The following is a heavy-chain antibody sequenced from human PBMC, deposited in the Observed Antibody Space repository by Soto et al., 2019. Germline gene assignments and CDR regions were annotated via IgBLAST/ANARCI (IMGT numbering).Heavy chain of an antibody. CDR2: IKGDGTTT. CDR1: GFNFSPYF. V-gene: IGHV3-74*01. D-gene: IGHD1-26*01. CDR3: VRDRGTPDSFDL. J-gene: IGHJ3*01. Sequence: EAHLVESGGGLPQPGGTLRLSCVASGFNFSPYFMAWVRQGPGRGLEWVSHIKGDGTTTAYADSVRGRFIISRDNGRNTLFLQINSLRDEDTAVYYCVRDRGTPDSFDLWGQGTTVIFSS.